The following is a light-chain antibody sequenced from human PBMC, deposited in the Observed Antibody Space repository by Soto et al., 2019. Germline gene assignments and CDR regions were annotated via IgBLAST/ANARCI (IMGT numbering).Light chain of an antibody. CDR3: SSYPSSSTVV. V-gene: IGLV2-14*01. CDR1: SSDVGGYNY. Sequence: QSVLTQPPSVSGSPGQSITISCTGTSSDVGGYNYVSWYQQHPGKAPKLMIYDVSNRPSGVSNRFSGSKSGNTASLTISGLQAEDEADYSCSSYPSSSTVVFGGGTKLTVL. CDR2: DVS. J-gene: IGLJ2*01.